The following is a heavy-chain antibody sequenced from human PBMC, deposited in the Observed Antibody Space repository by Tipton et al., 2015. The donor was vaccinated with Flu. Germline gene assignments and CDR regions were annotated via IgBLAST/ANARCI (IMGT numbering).Heavy chain of an antibody. CDR1: GGSLSSYY. CDR2: MYTSGST. Sequence: LRLSCTVSGGSLSSYYWSWIRQPAGKGLEWIGRMYTSGSTNYNPSLKSRLAMSVDASKQQFSLKLSSMTAADTAVYYCAKCGIWLQLDYFDSWGQGTLVSVSS. D-gene: IGHD5-24*01. J-gene: IGHJ4*02. CDR3: AKCGIWLQLDYFDS. V-gene: IGHV4-4*07.